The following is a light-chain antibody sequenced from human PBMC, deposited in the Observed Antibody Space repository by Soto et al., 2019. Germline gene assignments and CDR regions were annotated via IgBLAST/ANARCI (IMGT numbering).Light chain of an antibody. Sequence: SVLTQAPSVSGAPGQKVTISCTGSSSNIGAGYDVHWYQQLPGTAPKLLIYDNNNRPSGVPDRFSGSKSGTSASLAITGLQAEDEADYYCSSFTSAYNFVFGTGIKVTVL. CDR2: DNN. J-gene: IGLJ1*01. V-gene: IGLV1-40*01. CDR3: SSFTSAYNFV. CDR1: SSNIGAGYD.